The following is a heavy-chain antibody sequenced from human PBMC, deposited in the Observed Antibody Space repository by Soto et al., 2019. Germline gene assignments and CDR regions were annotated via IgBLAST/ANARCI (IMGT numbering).Heavy chain of an antibody. J-gene: IGHJ5*02. CDR1: GCTFSSYA. CDR3: ARIFRFRFDP. CDR2: SNGSGGRT. Sequence: GGSLRLSCAASGCTFSSYAMSWVLQAPGKGREWVLASNGSGGRTYYADSVKGRFTISRDNSKNTLYLQMNSLRAEDTAVYYFARIFRFRFDPWGQGTLVPAPQ. D-gene: IGHD3-3*01. V-gene: IGHV3-23*01.